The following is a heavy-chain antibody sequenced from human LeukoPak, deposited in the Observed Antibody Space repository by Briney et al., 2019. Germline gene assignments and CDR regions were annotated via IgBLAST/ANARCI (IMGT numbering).Heavy chain of an antibody. V-gene: IGHV4-34*01. CDR2: INHSGST. Sequence: SETLSLTCAVYGGTFSGYYWSWIRQPPGKGLEWIGEINHSGSTNYNPPLMSRVTISVDTSKNQFSLKLSSVTAADTAVYYCASFEWELGTKFDYWGQGTLVTVSS. CDR1: GGTFSGYY. CDR3: ASFEWELGTKFDY. D-gene: IGHD1-26*01. J-gene: IGHJ4*02.